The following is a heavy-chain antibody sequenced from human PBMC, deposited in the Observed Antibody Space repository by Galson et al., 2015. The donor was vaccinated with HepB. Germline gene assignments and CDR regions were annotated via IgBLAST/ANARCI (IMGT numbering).Heavy chain of an antibody. CDR1: GYSFTNYW. D-gene: IGHD1-26*01. CDR2: IYPGDSET. J-gene: IGHJ3*01. CDR3: ARLSSGSYFASFDV. Sequence: QSGAEVKKPGESLVISCEGSGYSFTNYWIGWVRQLPGKGLEWMGIIYPGDSETKYSPSFQGQVTISVDKSISTAYLQWSSLKASDTAMYYCARLSSGSYFASFDVWGQGTMVTVSS. V-gene: IGHV5-51*01.